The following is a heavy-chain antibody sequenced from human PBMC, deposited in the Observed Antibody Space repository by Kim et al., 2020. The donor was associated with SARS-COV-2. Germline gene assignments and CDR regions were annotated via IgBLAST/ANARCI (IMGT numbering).Heavy chain of an antibody. CDR2: INHSGST. J-gene: IGHJ4*02. CDR3: ARGGGVCRCFDY. V-gene: IGHV4-34*01. CDR1: GGSFSGYY. D-gene: IGHD1-26*01. Sequence: SETLSLTCAVYGGSFSGYYWSWIRQPPGKGLEWIGEINHSGSTNYNPSLKSRVTISVDTSKNQFSLKLSSVTAADTAVYYCARGGGVCRCFDYWGQGTLV.